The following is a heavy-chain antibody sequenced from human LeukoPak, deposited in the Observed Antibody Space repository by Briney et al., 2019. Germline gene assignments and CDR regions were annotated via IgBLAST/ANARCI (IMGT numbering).Heavy chain of an antibody. J-gene: IGHJ3*02. D-gene: IGHD4-17*01. V-gene: IGHV3-53*04. Sequence: GGSLRLSCAASGFTVSSNYMSWVRQAPGKGLEWATVIYSGGSTYYADSVKGRFTISRHNSKNTLYLQMNSLRAEDTAVYYCARAAGDYGDYVGAFDIWGQGTMVTVSS. CDR3: ARAAGDYGDYVGAFDI. CDR1: GFTVSSNY. CDR2: IYSGGST.